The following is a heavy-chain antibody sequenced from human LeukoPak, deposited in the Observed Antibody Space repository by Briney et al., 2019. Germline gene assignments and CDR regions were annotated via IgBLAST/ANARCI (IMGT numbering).Heavy chain of an antibody. V-gene: IGHV4-34*01. CDR3: ARIFPETNDSSGYYTDY. D-gene: IGHD3-22*01. Sequence: SETLSLTCAVYGGSFSGYYWSWIRQPPGKGPEWIGEINHSGSTNYNPSLKSRVTISVDTSKNQFSLKLSSVTAADTAVYYCARIFPETNDSSGYYTDYWGQGTLVTVSS. J-gene: IGHJ4*02. CDR2: INHSGST. CDR1: GGSFSGYY.